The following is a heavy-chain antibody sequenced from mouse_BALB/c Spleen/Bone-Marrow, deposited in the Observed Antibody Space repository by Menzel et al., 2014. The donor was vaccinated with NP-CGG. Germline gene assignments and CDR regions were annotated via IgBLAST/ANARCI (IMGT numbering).Heavy chain of an antibody. D-gene: IGHD4-1*01. CDR3: TRGGNWEDFDY. Sequence: VQLKESGGGLVQPGGSRKLSCAASGLTFSSFGMHWVRQAPEKGLEWVAYISSGSSTIFYADTVKGRFTISRDNPKNTLFLQMTSLRSEDTAIYYCTRGGNWEDFDYWGQGTTLTVSS. CDR1: GLTFSSFG. J-gene: IGHJ2*01. CDR2: ISSGSSTI. V-gene: IGHV5-17*02.